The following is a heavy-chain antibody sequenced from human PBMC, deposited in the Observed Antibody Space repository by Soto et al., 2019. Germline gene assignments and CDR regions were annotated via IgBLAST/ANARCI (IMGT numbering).Heavy chain of an antibody. CDR3: ARPPYMDV. V-gene: IGHV4-34*01. CDR2: INHSGST. J-gene: IGHJ6*03. Sequence: QVQLQQWGAGLLKPSETLSLTCAVYGRSFSGYYWSWIRQSPGKGLEWIGEINHSGSTNYNPSLKSRVTILIDAPKNQFSLKMSSVTAADSAVYYCARPPYMDVWGKGTTVIVSS. CDR1: GRSFSGYY.